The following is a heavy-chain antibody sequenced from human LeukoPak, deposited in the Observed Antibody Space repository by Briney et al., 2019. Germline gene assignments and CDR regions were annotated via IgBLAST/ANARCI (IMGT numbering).Heavy chain of an antibody. V-gene: IGHV4-59*01. CDR1: GGSISGYY. Sequence: PPETLSLTCTVSGGSISGYYRSWIRQTPGKGLEWIGYFYYSGSTKYNPSLKTRVSISIDTSMNQFSLQLNSVTAADTAVYYCARHGPRYSYLYGRFDPWGQGTLVTVSS. J-gene: IGHJ5*02. CDR2: FYYSGST. D-gene: IGHD5-18*01. CDR3: ARHGPRYSYLYGRFDP.